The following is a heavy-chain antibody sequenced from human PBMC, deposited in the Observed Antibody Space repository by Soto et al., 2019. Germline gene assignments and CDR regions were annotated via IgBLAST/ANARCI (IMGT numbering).Heavy chain of an antibody. CDR2: INHSGST. CDR3: ATFSMVPGPYRRNKWLDP. D-gene: IGHD3-10*01. CDR1: GGSFSGYY. V-gene: IGHV4-34*01. J-gene: IGHJ5*02. Sequence: PSETLSLTCTVYGGSFSGYYWSWIRQPPGKGLEWIGEINHSGSTNYNPSLKSRVTISLDTSKNQFSLRLSSVTAADTAVYYCATFSMVPGPYRRNKWLDPWGQGTLVTVSS.